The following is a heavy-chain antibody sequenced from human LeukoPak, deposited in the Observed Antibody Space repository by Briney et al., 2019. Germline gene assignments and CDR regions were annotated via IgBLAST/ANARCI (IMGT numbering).Heavy chain of an antibody. CDR3: AREVSRGDAFDI. Sequence: PSETLSLTCAVYGGSFSGYYWSWVRQAPGKGLEWVAVIWYDGSNKYYADSVKGRFTISRDNSKNTLYLQMNSLRAEDTAVYYCAREVSRGDAFDIWGQGTMVTVSS. D-gene: IGHD3-16*01. J-gene: IGHJ3*02. V-gene: IGHV3-33*08. CDR2: IWYDGSNK. CDR1: GGSFSGYY.